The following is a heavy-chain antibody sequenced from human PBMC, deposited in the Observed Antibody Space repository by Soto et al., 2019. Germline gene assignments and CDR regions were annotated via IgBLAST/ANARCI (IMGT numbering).Heavy chain of an antibody. J-gene: IGHJ4*02. CDR2: SSNSGSFT. V-gene: IGHV3-11*06. Sequence: PXGSLTLACAASGFTFSDHYMSGIRQAPGKGLEWIGYSSNSGSFTRYADSVKGRFSISRDNAKNSLYLQINSLRGDDTATYLCVRSGDNYNLLDYWGQGTPATAPQ. D-gene: IGHD1-1*01. CDR3: VRSGDNYNLLDY. CDR1: GFTFSDHY.